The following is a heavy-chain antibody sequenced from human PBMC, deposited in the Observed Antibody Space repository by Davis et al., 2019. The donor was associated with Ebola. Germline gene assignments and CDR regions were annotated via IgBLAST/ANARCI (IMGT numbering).Heavy chain of an antibody. J-gene: IGHJ5*02. D-gene: IGHD3-3*01. CDR2: IYYSGST. CDR3: ARHGCFGVVIKGLFNP. CDR1: AWSTSTYY. V-gene: IGHV4-39*01. Sequence: SETLSLTCTVSAWSTSTYYLGWIRQPPGKGLEGVGTIYYSGSTYYNPSLKTRCTISVDTSKNQFSLKLSSVTAADTAVYYCARHGCFGVVIKGLFNPWGQGTLVTVSS.